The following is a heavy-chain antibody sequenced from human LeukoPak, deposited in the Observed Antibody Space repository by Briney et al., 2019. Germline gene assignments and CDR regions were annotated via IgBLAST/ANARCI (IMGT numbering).Heavy chain of an antibody. Sequence: PSETLSLTCTVSGGSISSSSYYWGWIRQPPGKGLEWIGSIYYSGSTYYNPSLKSRVTISVDTSKNQFSLKLSSVTAADTAVYYCARDDSIAVAGYWGQGTPVTVSS. CDR1: GGSISSSSYY. CDR3: ARDDSIAVAGY. CDR2: IYYSGST. V-gene: IGHV4-39*07. J-gene: IGHJ4*02. D-gene: IGHD6-19*01.